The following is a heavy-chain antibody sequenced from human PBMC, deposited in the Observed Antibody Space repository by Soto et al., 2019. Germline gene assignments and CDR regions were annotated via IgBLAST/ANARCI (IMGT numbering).Heavy chain of an antibody. J-gene: IGHJ6*02. D-gene: IGHD1-20*01. CDR2: IDGDSGDT. V-gene: IGHV1-3*01. CDR3: ARLAPYNIAWPLYYYGMDV. Sequence: QAQLVQSVTEVRKPGASVKISCEASGYDFASYAIHWVRQAPGQRREWMGWIDGDSGDTKYSQSFQGRITFTRDISANSAFLEVDSLTFDDTAVYYCARLAPYNIAWPLYYYGMDVWGRGTTVLVSS. CDR1: GYDFASYA.